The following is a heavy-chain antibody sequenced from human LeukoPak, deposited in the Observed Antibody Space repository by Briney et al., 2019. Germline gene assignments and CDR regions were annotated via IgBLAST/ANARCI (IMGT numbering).Heavy chain of an antibody. Sequence: GGSLRLSCAASGFTFSSYSMNWVRQAPGKGLEWVSSISSSSSYIYYADSVKGRFTISRDNAKNSLYLQMNSLRAEDTAVYYCARDLVLTIKTDIVVVPAASWGQGTLVTVSS. CDR3: ARDLVLTIKTDIVVVPAAS. CDR1: GFTFSSYS. CDR2: ISSSSSYI. J-gene: IGHJ5*02. V-gene: IGHV3-21*01. D-gene: IGHD2-2*01.